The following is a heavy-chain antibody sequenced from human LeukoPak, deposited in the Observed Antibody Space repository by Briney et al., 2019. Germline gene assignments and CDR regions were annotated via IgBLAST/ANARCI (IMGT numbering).Heavy chain of an antibody. V-gene: IGHV3-23*01. CDR3: AKATDVSAPRSPSDC. CDR1: GFTFINYA. CDR2: FGGSGVTT. Sequence: PGGSLRLSCVASGFTFINYAMNWVPHAPGKGLEWVSAFGGSGVTTYYTDSVKGRFSISRDNSMNTLFLQMSSLRAEDSALYYCAKATDVSAPRSPSDCWGQGTLVTVSS. D-gene: IGHD1-14*01. J-gene: IGHJ4*02.